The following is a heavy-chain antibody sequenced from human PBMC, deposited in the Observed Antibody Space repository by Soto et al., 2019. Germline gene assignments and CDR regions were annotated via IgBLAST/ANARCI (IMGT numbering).Heavy chain of an antibody. CDR3: ARETYSSSPGLNYYYYGMDV. D-gene: IGHD6-6*01. CDR2: ILYDGSNK. CDR1: GFTFSSYA. V-gene: IGHV3-30-3*01. J-gene: IGHJ6*02. Sequence: PGGSLRLSCAASGFTFSSYAMHWVRQAPGKGLEWVAVILYDGSNKYYADSVKGRFTISRDNSKNTLYLQMNSLRAEDTAVYYWARETYSSSPGLNYYYYGMDVWGQGTTVTVSS.